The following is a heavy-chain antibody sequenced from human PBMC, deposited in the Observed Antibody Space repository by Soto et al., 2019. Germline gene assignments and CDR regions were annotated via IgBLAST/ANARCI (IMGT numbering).Heavy chain of an antibody. CDR3: AKARPHYDFWSGYSSPTDY. D-gene: IGHD3-3*01. CDR1: GFSFSSYA. Sequence: GGSLRLSCTASGFSFSSYAMSWVRQAPGKGLEWVSGISGSGGSTYYADSVKGRLTISRDNSKITLYLQMNSLRAEDTAVYYCAKARPHYDFWSGYSSPTDYWGQGTLVTVSS. V-gene: IGHV3-23*01. CDR2: ISGSGGST. J-gene: IGHJ4*02.